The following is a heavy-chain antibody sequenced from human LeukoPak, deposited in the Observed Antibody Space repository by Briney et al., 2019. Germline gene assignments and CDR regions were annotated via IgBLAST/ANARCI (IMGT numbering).Heavy chain of an antibody. J-gene: IGHJ4*02. D-gene: IGHD5-18*01. CDR1: GGSFSGYY. CDR2: INHSGST. CDR3: ARGGGYSYGPVFDY. V-gene: IGHV4-34*01. Sequence: PSETLSLTCAVYGGSFSGYYWSWIRQPPGKGLEWIGEINHSGSTNYNPSLKSRVTISVDTSKNQFSLKLSSVTAADTAVYYCARGGGYSYGPVFDYWGQGTLVTVFS.